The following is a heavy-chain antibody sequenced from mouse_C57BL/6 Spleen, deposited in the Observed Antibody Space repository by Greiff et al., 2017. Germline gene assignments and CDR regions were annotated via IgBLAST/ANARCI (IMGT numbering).Heavy chain of an antibody. CDR2: IYPGDGDT. V-gene: IGHV1-82*01. J-gene: IGHJ2*01. CDR3: AREGTGSYYFDY. Sequence: VQLVESGPELVKPGASVKISCKASGYAFSSSWMNWVKQRPGKGLEWIGRIYPGDGDTNYNGKFKGKATLTADKSSSTAYMQLSSLTSEDSAVYFCAREGTGSYYFDYWGQGTTLTVSS. CDR1: GYAFSSSW. D-gene: IGHD4-1*01.